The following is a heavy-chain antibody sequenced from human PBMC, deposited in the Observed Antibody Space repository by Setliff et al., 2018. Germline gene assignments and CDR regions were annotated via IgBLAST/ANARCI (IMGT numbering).Heavy chain of an antibody. CDR3: ARGCAAGACYSDYYYYMDV. Sequence: SETLSLTCTVSGYSISSGYYWGWIRQPPGKGLEWLGSFFHTGSTYYKSSLESRVTMSVDTSNNQFVLNLKAVIAADTAVYYCARGCAAGACYSDYYYYMDVWGKGTTVTVSS. V-gene: IGHV4-38-2*02. D-gene: IGHD2-15*01. J-gene: IGHJ6*03. CDR2: FFHTGST. CDR1: GYSISSGYY.